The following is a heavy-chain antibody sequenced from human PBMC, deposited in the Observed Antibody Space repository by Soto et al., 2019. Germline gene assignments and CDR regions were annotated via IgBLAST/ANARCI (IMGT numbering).Heavy chain of an antibody. V-gene: IGHV1-24*01. D-gene: IGHD5-12*01. J-gene: IGHJ5*02. CDR1: GYTLTELS. Sequence: GASVKVSCKVSGYTLTELSMHWVRQAPGKGLEWMGGFDPEDGETIYAQKFQGRVTMTEDTSTDTAYMELSSLRSEDTAVYYCAKGDNLGPKTGYAFDPWGQGIMVTVSS. CDR2: FDPEDGET. CDR3: AKGDNLGPKTGYAFDP.